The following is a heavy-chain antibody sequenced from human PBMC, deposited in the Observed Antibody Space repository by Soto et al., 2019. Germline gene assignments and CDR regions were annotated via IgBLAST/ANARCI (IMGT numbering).Heavy chain of an antibody. CDR2: ISGSGGST. V-gene: IGHV3-23*01. D-gene: IGHD5-18*01. Sequence: GSLRLSCAASGFTFSSYAMSWVRQAPGKGLEWVSAISGSGGSTYYADSVKGRFTISRDNSKNSLYLQMNSLRDEDTAVYYCARDPGSSYGPPDYWGQGTLVTVS. J-gene: IGHJ4*02. CDR3: ARDPGSSYGPPDY. CDR1: GFTFSSYA.